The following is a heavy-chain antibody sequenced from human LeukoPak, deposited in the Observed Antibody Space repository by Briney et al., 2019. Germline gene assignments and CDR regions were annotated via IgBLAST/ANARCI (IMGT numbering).Heavy chain of an antibody. Sequence: SVKVSCKASGGTFSSYAISWVRQAPGQGLEWMGGIIPIFGTANYAQKFQGRVTITADESTSTAYMELSSLRSEDTAVYYCARGRWTDVARGSYYFDYWGQGTLISVSS. J-gene: IGHJ4*02. D-gene: IGHD3-10*01. CDR2: IIPIFGTA. V-gene: IGHV1-69*01. CDR1: GGTFSSYA. CDR3: ARGRWTDVARGSYYFDY.